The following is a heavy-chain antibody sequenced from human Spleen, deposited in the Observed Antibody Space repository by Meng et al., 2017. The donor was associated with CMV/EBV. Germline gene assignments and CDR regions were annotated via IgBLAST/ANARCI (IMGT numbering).Heavy chain of an antibody. V-gene: IGHV3-53*01. J-gene: IGHJ6*02. CDR1: GFTVSSNY. D-gene: IGHD2-15*01. CDR2: IYSGGST. Sequence: GESLKISSAASGFTVSSNYMSWVRQAPGKGLEWVSVIYSGGSTYYAVSVKGRFTISRDNSKNTLYLQMNSLRAEDTAVYYCARRSAADYYYYGMDVWGQGTTVTVSS. CDR3: ARRSAADYYYYGMDV.